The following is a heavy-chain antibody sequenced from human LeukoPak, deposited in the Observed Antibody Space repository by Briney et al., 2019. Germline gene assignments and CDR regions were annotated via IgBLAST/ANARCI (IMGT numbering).Heavy chain of an antibody. D-gene: IGHD3-22*01. CDR1: GGSISSSSYY. CDR3: ARQNYYDRVNWFDP. Sequence: TLSLTCTVSGGSISSSSYYWGWIRQPPGKGLEWIGSIYYSGSTYYNPSLKSRVTISVDTSKNQFSLKLSSVTAADTAVYYCARQNYYDRVNWFDPWGQGTLVTVSS. V-gene: IGHV4-39*07. J-gene: IGHJ5*02. CDR2: IYYSGST.